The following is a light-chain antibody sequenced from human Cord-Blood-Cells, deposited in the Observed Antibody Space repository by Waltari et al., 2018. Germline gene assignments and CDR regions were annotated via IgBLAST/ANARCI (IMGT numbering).Light chain of an antibody. Sequence: QSVLTQPPSVSAAPGQKVTISCSGSSSNIGNNYVSCYQQLPGTAPKLLIYDNNKRPSGIPDRCPGSKSGTSATLGITGLQTGDEADYYCGTWDSSLSAGVFGGGTKLTVL. J-gene: IGLJ3*02. CDR2: DNN. V-gene: IGLV1-51*01. CDR3: GTWDSSLSAGV. CDR1: SSNIGNNY.